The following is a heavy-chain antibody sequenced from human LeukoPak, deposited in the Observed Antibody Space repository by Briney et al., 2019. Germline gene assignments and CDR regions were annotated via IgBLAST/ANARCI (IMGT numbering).Heavy chain of an antibody. CDR1: GYTFTGYY. CDR2: INPSSGGT. CDR3: AGRPDTSMVAIFDY. Sequence: ASVKVSCKASGYTFTGYYVHWVRQAPGQGLEWMGWINPSSGGTSYAQKFQGRVTMIGDTSISTAYMELSSLSFDDTAVYFCAGRPDTSMVAIFDYWGQGTLVTISS. V-gene: IGHV1-2*02. D-gene: IGHD5-18*01. J-gene: IGHJ4*02.